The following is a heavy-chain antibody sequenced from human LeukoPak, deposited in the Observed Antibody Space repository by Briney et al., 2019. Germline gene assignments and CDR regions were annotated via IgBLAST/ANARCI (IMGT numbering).Heavy chain of an antibody. J-gene: IGHJ4*02. CDR3: AREAPISDSGSYYKSLGY. CDR1: GGSFSGYY. CDR2: INHSGST. Sequence: SETLSLTCAVYGGSFSGYYWSWIRQPPGKGLEWIGEINHSGSTNYNPSLKSRVTISVDTSKNRISLKLRSVTAADTAVYYRAREAPISDSGSYYKSLGYWGQGTLVTVSS. V-gene: IGHV4-34*01. D-gene: IGHD3-10*01.